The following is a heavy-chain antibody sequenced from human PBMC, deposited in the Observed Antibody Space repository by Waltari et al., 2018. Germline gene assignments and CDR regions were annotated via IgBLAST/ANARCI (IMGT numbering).Heavy chain of an antibody. Sequence: EVQLLESGGGLVQPVGSLRLSCAASGFTFSSYAMSWVRQAPGKGLEWVSAIRGSGGSTYYADSVKGRFTISRDNSKNTLYLQMNSLRAEDTAVYYCAKDNGDYLSYFDYWGQGTLVTVSS. CDR3: AKDNGDYLSYFDY. V-gene: IGHV3-23*01. CDR2: IRGSGGST. J-gene: IGHJ4*02. CDR1: GFTFSSYA. D-gene: IGHD4-17*01.